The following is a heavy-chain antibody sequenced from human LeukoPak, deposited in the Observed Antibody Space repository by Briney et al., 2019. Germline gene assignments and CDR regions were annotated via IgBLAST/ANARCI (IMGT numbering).Heavy chain of an antibody. CDR2: IYYSGST. J-gene: IGHJ4*02. D-gene: IGHD4-23*01. CDR1: GGSIRSYY. V-gene: IGHV4-59*01. CDR3: ARGDYGGNTN. Sequence: SETLSLTCTVSGGSIRSYYWSWIRQPPGKGLEWIAYIYYSGSTNYNPSLKSRVTISVDTSKNQFSLKLSSVTAADTAVYYCARGDYGGNTNWGQGTLVTVSS.